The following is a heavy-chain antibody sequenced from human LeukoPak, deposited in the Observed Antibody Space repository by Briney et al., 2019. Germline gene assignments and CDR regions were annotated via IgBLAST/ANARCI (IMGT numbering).Heavy chain of an antibody. V-gene: IGHV4-30-4*01. J-gene: IGHJ4*02. CDR3: ARERAAKTRFDY. D-gene: IGHD1-1*01. CDR2: IYYSGST. Sequence: SETLSLTCTASGGSISSGDYYWSWIRQPPGKGLESIGFIYYSGSTYYNPSLKSRVTISVDTSKNQFSLRLSSVTAADTAVCYCARERAAKTRFDYWGQGTLVTVSS. CDR1: GGSISSGDYY.